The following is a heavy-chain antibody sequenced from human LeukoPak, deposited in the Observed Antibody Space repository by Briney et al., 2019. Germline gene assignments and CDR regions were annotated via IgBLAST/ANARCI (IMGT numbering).Heavy chain of an antibody. Sequence: SETLSLTCTVSGGSISSYYWSWIRQPPGKGLEWIGYIYYSGSTNYNPSLKSRVTISVDTSKNQFSLKLSSVTAADTAVYYCTGIWPGISDGYYYYMDVWGKGTTVTVSS. CDR1: GGSISSYY. V-gene: IGHV4-59*01. D-gene: IGHD2-15*01. CDR2: IYYSGST. J-gene: IGHJ6*03. CDR3: TGIWPGISDGYYYYMDV.